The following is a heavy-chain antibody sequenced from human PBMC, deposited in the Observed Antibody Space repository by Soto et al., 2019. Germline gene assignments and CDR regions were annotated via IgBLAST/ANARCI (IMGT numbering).Heavy chain of an antibody. CDR2: ISCAGTST. Sequence: QVQLVESGGGVVQPGRSLRLSCAASGFTLSSYAMHWVRQAPGKGLEWVAVISCAGTSTYYADSVRGRFTISRDNSKDTVNLQLNSMRTEDTAVYPCARDPGHDGNEYYNFDSWGQGTLVTVSS. J-gene: IGHJ4*02. CDR3: ARDPGHDGNEYYNFDS. CDR1: GFTLSSYA. D-gene: IGHD3-10*01. V-gene: IGHV3-30-3*01.